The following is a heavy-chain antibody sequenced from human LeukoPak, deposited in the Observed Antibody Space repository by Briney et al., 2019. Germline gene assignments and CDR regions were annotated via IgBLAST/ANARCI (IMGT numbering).Heavy chain of an antibody. V-gene: IGHV3-20*04. D-gene: IGHD3-22*01. CDR3: ARAGDSSGYYLDGAFDI. Sequence: GGPLRLSCAASGFTFDDYGMSWVRQAPGKGLEWVSGINWNGGSTGYADSVKGRFTISRDNAKNSLYLQMNSLRAEDTALYYCARAGDSSGYYLDGAFDIWGQGTMVTVSS. J-gene: IGHJ3*02. CDR1: GFTFDDYG. CDR2: INWNGGST.